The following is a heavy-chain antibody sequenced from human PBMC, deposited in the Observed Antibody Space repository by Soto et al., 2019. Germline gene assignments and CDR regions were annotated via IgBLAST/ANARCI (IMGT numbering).Heavy chain of an antibody. CDR1: GFTVSSDY. D-gene: IGHD3-9*01. V-gene: IGHV3-66*01. Sequence: EVQLVESGGGLVQPGGSLRLSCAASGFTVSSDYMSWVRQAPGKGLEWVSVIYSGGSTYYADSVKGRFTISRDNSKNTLYLQMNSLRAEDSAVYYCASVANYDIWGCFDPWGQGTLVTVSS. J-gene: IGHJ5*02. CDR3: ASVANYDIWGCFDP. CDR2: IYSGGST.